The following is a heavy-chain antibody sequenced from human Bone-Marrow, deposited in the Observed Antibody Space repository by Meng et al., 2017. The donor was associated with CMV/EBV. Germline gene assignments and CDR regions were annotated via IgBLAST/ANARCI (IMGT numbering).Heavy chain of an antibody. CDR1: GGSVSSGSYY. CDR3: ARDPATYDFWSGYIRRDYYYGMDV. J-gene: IGHJ6*02. CDR2: IYYSGST. V-gene: IGHV4-61*01. D-gene: IGHD3-3*01. Sequence: GSLRLSCTVSGGSVSSGSYYWSWIRQPPGKGLEWIGYIYYSGSTNYNPSLKSRVTISVDTSKNQFSLKLSSVTAADTAVYYCARDPATYDFWSGYIRRDYYYGMDVWGQGTKVTVSS.